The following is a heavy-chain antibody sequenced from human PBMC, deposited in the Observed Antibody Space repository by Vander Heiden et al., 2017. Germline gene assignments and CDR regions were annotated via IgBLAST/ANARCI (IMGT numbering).Heavy chain of an antibody. CDR3: ARGNWIRYYFDY. J-gene: IGHJ4*02. CDR1: GGSISSGGYY. V-gene: IGHV4-31*03. CDR2: IYYSGST. D-gene: IGHD1-1*01. Sequence: QVQLQESGPGLVKPSQTLSLTCTVSGGSISSGGYYWSWIRQHPGKGLEWIGFIYYSGSTYYNPSLKSRVTISVDTSKNQFSLKLSSVTAADTAVYYCARGNWIRYYFDYWGQGTLVTVSS.